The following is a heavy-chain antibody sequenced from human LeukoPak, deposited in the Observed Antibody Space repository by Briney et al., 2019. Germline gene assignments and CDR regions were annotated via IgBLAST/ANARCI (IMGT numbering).Heavy chain of an antibody. CDR1: GYTFTGYY. CDR3: ARYLRGRSSSSDY. D-gene: IGHD6-6*01. CDR2: INPNSGGT. V-gene: IGHV1-2*02. J-gene: IGHJ4*02. Sequence: ASVKVSCKASGYTFTGYYMHWVRQAPGQGLEWMGWINPNSGGTNYAQKFQGRVTMTRDTSISTAYMELSRLRSDDTAVYYCARYLRGRSSSSDYWGQGTLVTVSS.